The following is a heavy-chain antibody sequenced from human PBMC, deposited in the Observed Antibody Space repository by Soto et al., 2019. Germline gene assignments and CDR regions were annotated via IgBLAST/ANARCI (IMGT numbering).Heavy chain of an antibody. Sequence: SEPLSLTCTVSGGSIRGSYWSWIRQPPGKGLEWIGYIFHGGSTDYSPSLKSRVTISVDTSKNQFSLELSSVTAADTAVYYCARPHYDSNTFYSFFDYWGQGTLVTFPQ. D-gene: IGHD3-22*01. J-gene: IGHJ4*02. CDR1: GGSIRGSY. CDR2: IFHGGST. CDR3: ARPHYDSNTFYSFFDY. V-gene: IGHV4-59*12.